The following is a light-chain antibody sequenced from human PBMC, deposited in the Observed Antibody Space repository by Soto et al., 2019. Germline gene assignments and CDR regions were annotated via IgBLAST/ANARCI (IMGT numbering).Light chain of an antibody. CDR3: QEWDNNSDHVV. Sequence: SYELTQPPSVSVAPGQTATITCGGDSIGSKSVHWYQQKPGQAPVVVVYHDSDRPSGIPERFSGSNSANTATLTISRVAAGDEAVYFCQEWDNNSDHVVFGGGTKVTVL. J-gene: IGLJ2*01. V-gene: IGLV3-21*02. CDR2: HDS. CDR1: SIGSKS.